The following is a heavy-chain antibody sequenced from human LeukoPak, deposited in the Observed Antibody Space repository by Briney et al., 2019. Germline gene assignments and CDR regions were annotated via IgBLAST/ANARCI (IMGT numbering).Heavy chain of an antibody. CDR3: ATIPGWGYYDGSAG. CDR1: GYTLTELS. J-gene: IGHJ4*02. V-gene: IGHV1-24*01. D-gene: IGHD3-22*01. CDR2: FDPEDGET. Sequence: ASVKVSCKVSGYTLTELSMHWVRQAPGKGLEWMGGFDPEDGETIYAQKFQGRVTMTEDTSTDTAYMELSSLRSEDTAVYYCATIPGWGYYDGSAGWGQGTLVTVSS.